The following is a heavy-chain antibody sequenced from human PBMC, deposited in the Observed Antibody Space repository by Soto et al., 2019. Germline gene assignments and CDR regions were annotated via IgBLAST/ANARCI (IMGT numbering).Heavy chain of an antibody. V-gene: IGHV4-34*01. CDR3: ARDGYGAIDY. Sequence: SSETLSLTCAVYGGSFIGYYWSWIRQPPGKGLEWIGEINHSGSTNYNPSLKSRVTISVDTSKNQFSLKLSSVTAADTAVYYCARDGYGAIDYWGQGTLVTVSS. D-gene: IGHD4-17*01. J-gene: IGHJ4*02. CDR1: GGSFIGYY. CDR2: INHSGST.